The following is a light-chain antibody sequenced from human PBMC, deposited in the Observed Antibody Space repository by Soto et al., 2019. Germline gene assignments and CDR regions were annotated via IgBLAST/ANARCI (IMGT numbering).Light chain of an antibody. Sequence: DIQMTQAPSIMSASVGDRGTITCRASQSISSWLAWYQQKPGKAPNLLIYGASSLQSGVPSRFSGSGSGTDFTLTISSLQPEDFATYYCQQSNSFPWTGGQGTKVDIK. CDR1: QSISSW. CDR2: GAS. CDR3: QQSNSFPWT. J-gene: IGKJ1*01. V-gene: IGKV1-12*01.